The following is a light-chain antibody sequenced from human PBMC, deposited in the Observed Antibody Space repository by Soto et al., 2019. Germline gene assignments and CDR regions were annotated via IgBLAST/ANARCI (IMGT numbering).Light chain of an antibody. CDR1: QGLVYNDGNTY. CDR3: MQGTHWPLT. V-gene: IGKV2-30*01. J-gene: IGKJ4*01. CDR2: EVS. Sequence: DVVMTQSPLSLSVTLGQPASISCRSSQGLVYNDGNTYLNWFQQRPGQSPRRLIYEVSNRDSGVPDRFSGSGLGTDFTLKISRVEAEDVGAYYCMQGTHWPLTFGGGTKVEIK.